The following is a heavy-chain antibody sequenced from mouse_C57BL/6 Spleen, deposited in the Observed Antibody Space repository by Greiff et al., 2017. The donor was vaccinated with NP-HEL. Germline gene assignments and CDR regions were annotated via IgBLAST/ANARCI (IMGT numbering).Heavy chain of an antibody. J-gene: IGHJ4*01. D-gene: IGHD1-1*01. CDR1: GFTFSDYG. CDR3: ATSTTVVNYAMDY. V-gene: IGHV5-17*01. CDR2: ISSGSSTI. Sequence: EVQLVESGGGLVKPGGSLKLSCAASGFTFSDYGMHWVRQAPEKGLEWVAYISSGSSTIYYADTVKGRFTISRDNAKNTLFLQMTSLRSEDTAMYYCATSTTVVNYAMDYWGQGTSVTVSS.